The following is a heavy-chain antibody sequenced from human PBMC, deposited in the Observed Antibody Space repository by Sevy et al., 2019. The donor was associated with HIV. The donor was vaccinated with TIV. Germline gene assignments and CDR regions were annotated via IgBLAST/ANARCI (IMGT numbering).Heavy chain of an antibody. CDR1: GGSISSYY. CDR3: VRDESSGELSPHWFDS. V-gene: IGHV4-59*13. CDR2: IYYSGST. J-gene: IGHJ5*01. D-gene: IGHD3-16*02. Sequence: SETLSLTCTVSGGSISSYYWSWIRQPPGKGLEWIGYIYYSGSTNYNPSLKTRVTISVDASKNQFSLKLSSVTAADTAVYYCVRDESSGELSPHWFDSWGQGTQVTVSS.